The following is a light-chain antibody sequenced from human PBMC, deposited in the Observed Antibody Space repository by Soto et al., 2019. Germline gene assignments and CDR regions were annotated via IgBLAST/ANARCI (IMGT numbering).Light chain of an antibody. CDR2: EVS. V-gene: IGLV2-8*01. CDR1: SSDVGGYNY. J-gene: IGLJ2*01. CDR3: SSYAGSNNFVV. Sequence: QSALTQPPSASGSPGQSVTISCTGTSSDVGGYNYVSRYQQHPGKAPKLMIYEVSKRPSGVPDRFSGSKSGNTASLTVSGLQAEDEADYYCSSYAGSNNFVVFGGVTKVTVL.